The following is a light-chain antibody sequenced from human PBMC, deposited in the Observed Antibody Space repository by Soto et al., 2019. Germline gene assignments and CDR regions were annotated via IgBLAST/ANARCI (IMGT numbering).Light chain of an antibody. CDR1: QSISTW. CDR2: AAS. Sequence: IHMTHSPSTLSASVFDRVTITCLASQSISTWLAWYQQEPGKAPKLLIYAASSLQSGVPSRFSGSGSGTDFTLTISSLQPEDIATYYCQQYDNLPITFGQGTRLEIK. J-gene: IGKJ5*01. V-gene: IGKV1-5*01. CDR3: QQYDNLPIT.